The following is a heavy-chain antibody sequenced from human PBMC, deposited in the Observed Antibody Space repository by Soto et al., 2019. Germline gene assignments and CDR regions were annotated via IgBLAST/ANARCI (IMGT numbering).Heavy chain of an antibody. CDR1: GFTFSSYA. J-gene: IGHJ6*02. D-gene: IGHD5-18*01. CDR3: AKGGTAMGVWSYYYYGMDV. V-gene: IGHV3-23*01. Sequence: GGSLRLSCAASGFTFSSYAMSWVRQAPGKGLEWVSAISGSGGSTYYADSVKGRFTISRDNSKNTLYLQMNSLRAEDTAVYYCAKGGTAMGVWSYYYYGMDVWGQGTTVTVSS. CDR2: ISGSGGST.